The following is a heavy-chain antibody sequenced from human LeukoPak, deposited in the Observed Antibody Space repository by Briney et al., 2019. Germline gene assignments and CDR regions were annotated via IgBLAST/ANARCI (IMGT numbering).Heavy chain of an antibody. J-gene: IGHJ4*02. V-gene: IGHV1-2*02. Sequence: ASVKVSCKASGYTFTGYYMHWVRQAPGQGLEWMGWINPNSGGTNYAQKFQGRVTMTRDTSISTAYMELSRLRSDDTAVYYCARPYSSSWFDPFDYWGQGTLVTVSS. CDR1: GYTFTGYY. D-gene: IGHD6-13*01. CDR2: INPNSGGT. CDR3: ARPYSSSWFDPFDY.